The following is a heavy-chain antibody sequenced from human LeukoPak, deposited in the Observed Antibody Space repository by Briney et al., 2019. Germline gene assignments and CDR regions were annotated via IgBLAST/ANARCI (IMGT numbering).Heavy chain of an antibody. V-gene: IGHV4-39*01. CDR3: ARSTAGEGPTHNWFDP. Sequence: SETLSLTCTVSGGSISSSYKYWGWVRQPPGRGLEWIGCIYYSGTTYYNPSLKSRVTISVDTSKNQFSLKLTSVTAADTAVYYCARSTAGEGPTHNWFDPWGQGTLVTVSS. CDR2: IYYSGTT. CDR1: GGSISSSYKY. J-gene: IGHJ5*02. D-gene: IGHD2-2*01.